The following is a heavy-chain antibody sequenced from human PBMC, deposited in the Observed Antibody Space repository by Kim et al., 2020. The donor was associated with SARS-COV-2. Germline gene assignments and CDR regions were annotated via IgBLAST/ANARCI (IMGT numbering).Heavy chain of an antibody. CDR2: ISSSSSYI. CDR1: GFTFSSYS. J-gene: IGHJ4*02. CDR3: ARDLEVGEMATIDFDY. Sequence: GGSLRLSCAASGFTFSSYSMNWVRQAPGKGLEWVSSISSSSSYIYYADSVKGRFTISRDNAKNSLYLQMNSLRAEDTAVYYCARDLEVGEMATIDFDYWGQGTLVTVSS. D-gene: IGHD5-12*01. V-gene: IGHV3-21*01.